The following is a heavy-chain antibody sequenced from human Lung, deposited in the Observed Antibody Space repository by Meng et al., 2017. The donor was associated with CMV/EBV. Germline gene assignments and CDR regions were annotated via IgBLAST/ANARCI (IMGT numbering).Heavy chain of an antibody. J-gene: IGHJ4*02. CDR1: GYTFTNDG. Sequence: QDQLVQSGGEVKKPGASVKVSCKASGYTFTNDGITWVRQAPGQGLEWMGWIIAYNGNTNYAQTLQGRLTMTTDTSTSTAYMELRSLRSDDTAVYYCARVEVGITSGDYWGQGTLVTVSS. CDR2: IIAYNGNT. V-gene: IGHV1-18*01. CDR3: ARVEVGITSGDY. D-gene: IGHD1-26*01.